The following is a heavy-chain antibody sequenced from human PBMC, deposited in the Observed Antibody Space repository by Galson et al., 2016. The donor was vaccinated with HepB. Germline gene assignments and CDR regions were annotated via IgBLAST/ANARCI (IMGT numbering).Heavy chain of an antibody. CDR2: INSDGSTT. J-gene: IGHJ4*02. Sequence: SLRLSCAASGFPFSSYMMHWVRQAPGEGLVWVTRINSDGSTTIYADSVKGRFTISRDNAKNTVYLQMNSLRAEDTAVYYCARLGRYTGWYSVYWGQGTLVTVSS. V-gene: IGHV3-74*01. CDR1: GFPFSSYM. CDR3: ARLGRYTGWYSVY. D-gene: IGHD3-16*02.